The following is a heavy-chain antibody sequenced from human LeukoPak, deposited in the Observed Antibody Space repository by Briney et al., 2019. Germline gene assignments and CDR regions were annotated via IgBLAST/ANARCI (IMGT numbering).Heavy chain of an antibody. V-gene: IGHV3-7*03. CDR3: AREYYDFWSGYLHH. D-gene: IGHD3-3*01. Sequence: GGSLRLSCAASGFTFSSYRMSWVRQAPGKGLEWVANIKQDGSEKYYVDSVKGRFTISRDNAKNSLYLQMNSLRAEDTAVYYCAREYYDFWSGYLHHWGQGTLVTVSS. J-gene: IGHJ4*02. CDR1: GFTFSSYR. CDR2: IKQDGSEK.